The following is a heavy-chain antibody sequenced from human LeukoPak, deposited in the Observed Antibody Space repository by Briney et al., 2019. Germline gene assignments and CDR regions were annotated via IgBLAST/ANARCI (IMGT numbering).Heavy chain of an antibody. D-gene: IGHD3-9*01. V-gene: IGHV3-23*01. J-gene: IGHJ4*02. CDR1: GFTFSSYA. CDR2: ISGSGGST. CDR3: AKAPHPTLTGYYIDY. Sequence: QSGGSLRLSCAASGFTFSSYAMSWVRQAPGKGLEWVSAISGSGGSTYYADSVKGRFTISRDNSKNTLYLQMNSLRAEDTAVYYCAKAPHPTLTGYYIDYWGQGTLVTVSS.